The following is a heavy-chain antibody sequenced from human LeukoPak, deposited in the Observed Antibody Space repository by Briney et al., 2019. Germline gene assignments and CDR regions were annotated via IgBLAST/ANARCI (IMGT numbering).Heavy chain of an antibody. CDR3: ASRPGGSTWYGVFDY. J-gene: IGHJ4*02. Sequence: SETLSLTCTVSGDSMSNHFWSWIRQPPVKGLEWIGYIYGSETTNYNPSLKSRVTMSVDTSENQFSLKLSSVTAADTALYYCASRPGGSTWYGVFDYWSRGTLVTVSS. V-gene: IGHV4-59*11. D-gene: IGHD6-13*01. CDR2: IYGSETT. CDR1: GDSMSNHF.